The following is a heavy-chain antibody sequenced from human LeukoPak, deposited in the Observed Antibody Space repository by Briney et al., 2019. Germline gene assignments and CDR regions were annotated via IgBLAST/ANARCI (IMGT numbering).Heavy chain of an antibody. J-gene: IGHJ6*02. CDR3: ARDVGTEWLPKSYYYYYYGMDV. CDR1: GFTFSSYW. V-gene: IGHV3-7*01. D-gene: IGHD5-12*01. CDR2: IKQDGSEK. Sequence: TGGSLRLSCAASGFTFSSYWMSWVRQAPGKGLEWVANIKQDGSEKYYVDSVKGRLTISRDNAKNSLYLQMNSLRAEDTAVYYCARDVGTEWLPKSYYYYYYGMDVWGQGTTVTVSS.